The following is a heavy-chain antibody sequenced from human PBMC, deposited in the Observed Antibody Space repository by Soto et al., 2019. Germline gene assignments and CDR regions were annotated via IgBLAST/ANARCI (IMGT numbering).Heavy chain of an antibody. CDR1: GFTFSDYG. CDR3: AKEGSPKVSRWDDY. V-gene: IGHV3-30*18. D-gene: IGHD1-26*01. Sequence: QVQLAESGGGVVQPGGSLRLSCAASGFTFSDYGIDWIRQAPGKGLEWVAVISHEGGTQYYADSVRGRFTVSRDNSKNIWDLQMDSLRPEDTAVYCCAKEGSPKVSRWDDYWGQGTLVTVSS. J-gene: IGHJ4*02. CDR2: ISHEGGTQ.